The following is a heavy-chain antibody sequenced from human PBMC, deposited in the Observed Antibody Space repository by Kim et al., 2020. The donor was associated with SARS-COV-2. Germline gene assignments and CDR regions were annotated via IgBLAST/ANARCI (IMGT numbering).Heavy chain of an antibody. Sequence: GGSLRLSCAASGFTFSSYWMHWVRQAPGKGLVWVSRINSDGSSTKYADSVKGRFTISRDNAKNTLYLQMDSLRGDDTAVYHCVQGSGGNFDHWGQGTLVTVSS. CDR2: INSDGSST. J-gene: IGHJ5*02. V-gene: IGHV3-74*03. CDR1: GFTFSSYW. D-gene: IGHD2-15*01. CDR3: VQGSGGNFDH.